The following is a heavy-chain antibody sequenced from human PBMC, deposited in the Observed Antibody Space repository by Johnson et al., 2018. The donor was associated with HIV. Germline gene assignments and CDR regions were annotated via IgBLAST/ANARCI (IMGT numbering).Heavy chain of an antibody. V-gene: IGHV3-13*01. J-gene: IGHJ3*02. CDR2: IGTAGDT. Sequence: VQLVESGGGLVQPGGSLRLSCAASGFTFSSYDMHWVRQATGKGLEWVSAIGTAGDTYYPGSVKGRFTISRENATNSLYLQMNSLRAGDTAVYYCARDDDVKAFDIWGQGTMVTVSS. CDR3: ARDDDVKAFDI. D-gene: IGHD1-1*01. CDR1: GFTFSSYD.